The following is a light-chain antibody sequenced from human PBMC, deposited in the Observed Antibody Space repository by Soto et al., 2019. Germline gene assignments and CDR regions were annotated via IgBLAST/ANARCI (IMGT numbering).Light chain of an antibody. Sequence: DIVMTQSPATLSVSPGERATLSCRASQSVSSNLAWYQQKPGQAPRLLIYRASTRATGIPARFSGSGSGTEFNLTISSLQSEDFAVYYCQQYNNWPRTFGQGTKVEIK. CDR1: QSVSSN. CDR3: QQYNNWPRT. J-gene: IGKJ1*01. CDR2: RAS. V-gene: IGKV3-15*01.